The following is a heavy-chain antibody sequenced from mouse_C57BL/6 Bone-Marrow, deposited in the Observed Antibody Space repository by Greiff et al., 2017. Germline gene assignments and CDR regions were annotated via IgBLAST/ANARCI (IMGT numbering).Heavy chain of an antibody. CDR3: AGYGFAY. CDR2: IDPSDSYT. Sequence: QVQLQQPGAELVKPGASVKLSCKASGYTFTSYWMQWVKQRPGQGLEWIGEIDPSDSYTNYNQKFKGKATLTVDTSSSTAYMQLSSLTSEDSAVYYCAGYGFAYWGQGTLFTVSA. CDR1: GYTFTSYW. J-gene: IGHJ3*01. V-gene: IGHV1-50*01. D-gene: IGHD2-2*01.